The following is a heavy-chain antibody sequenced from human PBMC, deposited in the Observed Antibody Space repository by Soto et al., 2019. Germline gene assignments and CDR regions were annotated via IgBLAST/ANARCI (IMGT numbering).Heavy chain of an antibody. CDR2: IIPIFGTA. Sequence: ASVKVSCKASGGTFSSYAISWVRQAPGQGLEWMGGIIPIFGTANYAQKFQGRVTITADESTSTAYMELSSLRSEDTAVYYCARPYHSIDYYYGMDVWGQGTTVTVSS. V-gene: IGHV1-69*13. CDR3: ARPYHSIDYYYGMDV. D-gene: IGHD2-15*01. J-gene: IGHJ6*02. CDR1: GGTFSSYA.